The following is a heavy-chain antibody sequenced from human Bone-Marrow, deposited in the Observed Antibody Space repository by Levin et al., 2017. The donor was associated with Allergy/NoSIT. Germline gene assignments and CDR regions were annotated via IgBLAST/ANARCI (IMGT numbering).Heavy chain of an antibody. CDR3: ARLDFNYGSYY. CDR1: GFTISNNY. J-gene: IGHJ4*02. V-gene: IGHV3-66*04. CDR2: IYSFGST. D-gene: IGHD3-10*01. Sequence: GGSLRLSCVVSGFTISNNYMSWVRQASGKGLEWVAVIYSFGSTNYADSVKGRFTISRANSENTLYLQMNSLRAEDTAIYYCARLDFNYGSYYWGQGTLVTVSS.